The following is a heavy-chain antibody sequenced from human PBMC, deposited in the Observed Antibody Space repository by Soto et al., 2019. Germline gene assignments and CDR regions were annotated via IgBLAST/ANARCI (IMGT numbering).Heavy chain of an antibody. V-gene: IGHV3-30*18. CDR2: IAYDGSLK. CDR3: AKDLKVSGRHYGTLNYYYGMDV. J-gene: IGHJ6*02. D-gene: IGHD3-10*01. CDR1: GFTFSSYG. Sequence: QVQLVESGGGVVQPGGTLRLSCAVSGFTFSSYGMQWVRQAPGKGLEWVAVIAYDGSLKYYVDSVKGRFTISRENSKNTRYRKINSLRAEDTAVYYCAKDLKVSGRHYGTLNYYYGMDVWGQGTTVSVSS.